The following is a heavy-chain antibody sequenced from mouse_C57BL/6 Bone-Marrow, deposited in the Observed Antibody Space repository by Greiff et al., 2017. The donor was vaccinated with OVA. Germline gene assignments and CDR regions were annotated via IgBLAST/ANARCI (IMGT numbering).Heavy chain of an antibody. V-gene: IGHV1-15*01. D-gene: IGHD2-4*01. J-gene: IGHJ2*01. CDR1: GYTFTDYE. CDR3: TREEIYDYDRYYFDY. Sequence: QVQLQQSGAELVRPGASVTLSCTASGYTFTDYEMHWVKQTPVHGLEWIGAIDPETGGTAYNQTFKGKAILTADKSSSTAYMELRSLTSEDSAVYYCTREEIYDYDRYYFDYWGQGTTLTVSS. CDR2: IDPETGGT.